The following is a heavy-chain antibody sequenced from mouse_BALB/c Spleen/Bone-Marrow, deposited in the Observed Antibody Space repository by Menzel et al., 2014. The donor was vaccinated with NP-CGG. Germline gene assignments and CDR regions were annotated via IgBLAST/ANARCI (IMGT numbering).Heavy chain of an antibody. CDR1: GFTSTDYY. CDR3: ARDDYYAMDY. V-gene: IGHV7-3*02. Sequence: EVHLVESGGGLVQPGGSLRLSCATSGFTSTDYYMSWVRRPPGKALEWLGFIRNKANGYTTEYSASVKGRFTISRDNSQSILYLQMNTLRAEDSATYYCARDDYYAMDYWGQGTSVTVSS. CDR2: IRNKANGYTT. J-gene: IGHJ4*01.